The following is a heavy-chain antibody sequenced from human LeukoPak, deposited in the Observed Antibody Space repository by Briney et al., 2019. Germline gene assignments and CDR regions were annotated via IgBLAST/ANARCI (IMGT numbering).Heavy chain of an antibody. D-gene: IGHD2-2*01. CDR2: IYPGDSDT. CDR3: ASRVGVVPAAIFDGAFDI. Sequence: GESLKISCKGSGYSFTSYWIGWVRQMPGKGLEWMGIIYPGDSDTRYSPSFQGQVTISADKSISTAYLQWSSLKASDTAMYYCASRVGVVPAAIFDGAFDIWGQGTMVTVSS. J-gene: IGHJ3*02. CDR1: GYSFTSYW. V-gene: IGHV5-51*01.